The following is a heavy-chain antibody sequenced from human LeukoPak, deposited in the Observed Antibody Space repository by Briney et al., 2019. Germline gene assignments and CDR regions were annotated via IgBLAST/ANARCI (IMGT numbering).Heavy chain of an antibody. V-gene: IGHV1-24*01. CDR1: GYTLTEIS. CDR2: LDSEDGEI. CDR3: ATEGADILTGYFYLDY. D-gene: IGHD3-9*01. J-gene: IGHJ4*02. Sequence: ASVKVSCKVSGYTLTEISIHWVRQAPGKGLEWMGGLDSEDGEIVYAQRFQGRVTMTEDTSTDTAYMELSSLRSEDTAVYYCATEGADILTGYFYLDYWGQGTVVTVSS.